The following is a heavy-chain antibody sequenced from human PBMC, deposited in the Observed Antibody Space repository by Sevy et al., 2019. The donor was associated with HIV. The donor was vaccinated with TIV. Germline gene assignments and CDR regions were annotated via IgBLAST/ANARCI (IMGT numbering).Heavy chain of an antibody. CDR2: IYYSGST. CDR1: GGSISSYY. J-gene: IGHJ6*03. Sequence: SETLSLTCTVSGGSISSYYWSWIRQPPGKGLEWIGYIYYSGSTNYNPSLKSRVTISVDTSKNQFSLKLSSVTAADTAVSYCARDQSQRGRGYCSGGSCYMAYYYMDVWGKGTTVTVSS. V-gene: IGHV4-59*01. D-gene: IGHD2-15*01. CDR3: ARDQSQRGRGYCSGGSCYMAYYYMDV.